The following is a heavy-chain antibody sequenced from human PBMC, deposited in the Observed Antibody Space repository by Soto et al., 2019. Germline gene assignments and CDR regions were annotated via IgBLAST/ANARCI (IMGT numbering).Heavy chain of an antibody. CDR1: GGSISSYY. D-gene: IGHD2-15*01. V-gene: IGHV4-59*01. CDR2: IYYSGST. Sequence: TSETLSLTCTVSGGSISSYYWSWIRQPPGKGLEWIGYIYYSGSTNYNPSLKSRVTISVDTSKNQFSLKLSSVTAADTAVYYCASAGYLFYFDYWGQGTLVTVS. J-gene: IGHJ4*02. CDR3: ASAGYLFYFDY.